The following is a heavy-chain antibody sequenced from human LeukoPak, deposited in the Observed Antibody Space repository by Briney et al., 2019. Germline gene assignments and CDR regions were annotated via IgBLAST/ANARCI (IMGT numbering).Heavy chain of an antibody. CDR3: ARDAEPTVSMIDYYYYYMDV. D-gene: IGHD3-22*01. CDR2: ISYDGSNK. J-gene: IGHJ6*03. CDR1: GFTFSSYA. Sequence: PGGSLRLSCAASGFTFSSYAMHWVRQAPGKGLEWVAVISYDGSNKYYADSVKGRFTISRDNSKNTLYLQMNSLRAEDTAVYYCARDAEPTVSMIDYYYYYMDVWGKGTTVTVSS. V-gene: IGHV3-30*04.